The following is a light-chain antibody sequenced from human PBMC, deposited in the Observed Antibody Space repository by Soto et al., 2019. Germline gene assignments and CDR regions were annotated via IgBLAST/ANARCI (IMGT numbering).Light chain of an antibody. CDR2: AAS. V-gene: IGKV1-39*01. CDR1: RSITTY. CDR3: QESSSGPPFT. J-gene: IGKJ3*01. Sequence: IQMTQSPSSLSASVGDRVTITCRASRSITTYLNWYHHKPGKAPKLLIYAASNLESGVPSRFSGSGSGTDFTLTISSLQPEDFATYYCQESSSGPPFTFGPGTKVDIK.